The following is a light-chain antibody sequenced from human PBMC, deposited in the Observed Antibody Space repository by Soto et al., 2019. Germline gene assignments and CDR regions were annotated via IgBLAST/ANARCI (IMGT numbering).Light chain of an antibody. CDR1: QAVNSW. CDR3: QQSNNHPFS. Sequence: DSQLSQSPASISASVGDRVTIPCRASQAVNSWLAWFQQKPGMAPKLVIYDVSSLQSGVPSRFSGSGSGTEFALTISSLQPEDFATYYCQQSNNHPFSFGQGTRLEIK. CDR2: DVS. V-gene: IGKV1-12*01. J-gene: IGKJ5*01.